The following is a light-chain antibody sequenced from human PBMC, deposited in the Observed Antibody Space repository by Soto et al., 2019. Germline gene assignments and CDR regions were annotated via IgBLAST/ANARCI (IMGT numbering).Light chain of an antibody. CDR1: QSVSSSY. CDR2: GAS. Sequence: EIVLTQSPGTLSLSPGERATLSCRASQSVSSSYLAWYQQKPGQAPRLLIYGASSRATGIPDRFTGSGSGTDFTLNISRLEPEDFAVYYCQQYTGSPWTFGQGTQVEI. CDR3: QQYTGSPWT. J-gene: IGKJ1*01. V-gene: IGKV3-20*01.